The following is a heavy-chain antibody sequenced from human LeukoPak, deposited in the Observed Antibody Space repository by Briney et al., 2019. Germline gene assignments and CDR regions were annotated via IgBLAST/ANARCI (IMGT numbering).Heavy chain of an antibody. D-gene: IGHD4-17*01. J-gene: IGHJ2*01. CDR2: IIPFLGTT. CDR1: GGTFGSYG. V-gene: IGHV1-69*11. CDR3: ARGPDYGDHGPDWYFDL. Sequence: SVKVSCKAAGGTFGSYGINWVRRAPGQGLEWMGKIIPFLGTTNYLQKFQGRITIIADESTNTASMELRSLRSDDTAVYYCARGPDYGDHGPDWYFDLWGRGTLVTVSS.